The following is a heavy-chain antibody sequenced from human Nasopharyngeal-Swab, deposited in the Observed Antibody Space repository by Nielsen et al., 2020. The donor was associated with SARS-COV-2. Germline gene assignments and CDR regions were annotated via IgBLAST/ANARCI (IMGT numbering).Heavy chain of an antibody. CDR1: GHTFTSYD. V-gene: IGHV1-8*01. CDR2: MNPNSGNT. CDR3: ARARYCSGGSCYSIWANWFDP. Sequence: ASVKVSCKASGHTFTSYDINWVRQATGQGLEWMGWMNPNSGNTGYAQKFQGRVTMTRNTSISTAYMELSSLRSEDTAVYYCARARYCSGGSCYSIWANWFDPWGQGTLVTVSS. J-gene: IGHJ5*02. D-gene: IGHD2-15*01.